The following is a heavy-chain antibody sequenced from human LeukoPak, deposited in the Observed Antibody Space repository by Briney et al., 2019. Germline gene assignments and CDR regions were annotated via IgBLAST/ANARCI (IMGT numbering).Heavy chain of an antibody. CDR1: GFTFNNHA. CDR3: VDYGDYVGDY. D-gene: IGHD4-17*01. CDR2: ISGSAGST. J-gene: IGHJ4*02. Sequence: GGSLGLSCAASGFTFNNHAMSWVRRAPGKGLEWVSAISGSAGSTFYADSAKGRFTISRDNSKNTLYLQMNSLRAEDTAVYYCVDYGDYVGDYWGQGTLVTVSS. V-gene: IGHV3-23*01.